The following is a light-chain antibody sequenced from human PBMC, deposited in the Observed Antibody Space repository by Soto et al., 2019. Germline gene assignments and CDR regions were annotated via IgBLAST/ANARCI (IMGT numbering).Light chain of an antibody. CDR3: QQRSDWPPT. J-gene: IGKJ5*01. V-gene: IGKV3-11*01. CDR1: QSISSY. Sequence: DIVLTQSPGNLSLSPGERVTLSCRASQSISSYLVWYQQKPGQAPRLLIYDASNRATGIPARFSGSGSGTDFTLTISSLEPEDFAVYYCQQRSDWPPTFGQGTRLEI. CDR2: DAS.